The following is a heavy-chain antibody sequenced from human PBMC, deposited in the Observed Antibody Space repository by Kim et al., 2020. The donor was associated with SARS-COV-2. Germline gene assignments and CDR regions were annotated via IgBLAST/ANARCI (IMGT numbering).Heavy chain of an antibody. CDR3: ARLITGTVPNTGGWFDP. CDR2: ISAYNGNT. V-gene: IGHV1-18*04. CDR1: GYTFTSYG. D-gene: IGHD1-7*01. J-gene: IGHJ5*02. Sequence: ASVKVSCKASGYTFTSYGISWVRQAPGQGLEWMGWISAYNGNTNYAQKLQGRVTMTTDTSTSTAYMELRSLRSDDTAVYYCARLITGTVPNTGGWFDPWGQGTLVTVSS.